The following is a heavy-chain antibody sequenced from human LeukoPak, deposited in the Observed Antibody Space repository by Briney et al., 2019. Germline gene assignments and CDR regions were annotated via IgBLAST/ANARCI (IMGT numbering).Heavy chain of an antibody. CDR1: GFTFSSYS. V-gene: IGHV3-21*04. D-gene: IGHD2-15*01. Sequence: PGGSLRLSCAASGFTFSSYSMNWVRQAPGKGLEWVSSISSSSSYIYYADSVKGRFTISRDNAKNTLYLQMNSLRAEDTAVYYCARDLLHHCSGGSCLYYYYGMDVWGQGTTVTVSS. CDR2: ISSSSSYI. J-gene: IGHJ6*02. CDR3: ARDLLHHCSGGSCLYYYYGMDV.